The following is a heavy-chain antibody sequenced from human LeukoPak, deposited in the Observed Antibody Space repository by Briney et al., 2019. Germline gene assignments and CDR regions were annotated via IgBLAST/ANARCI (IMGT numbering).Heavy chain of an antibody. D-gene: IGHD5-24*01. V-gene: IGHV4-59*03. CDR2: IYYTGNT. CDR3: PNRTDAYKTGH. CDR1: GGSISYYC. Sequence: PSETLCLTCTASGGSISYYCRSWIRQPPGKGLEWIACIYYTGNTNYNASLKSRVTISLDTSKTQFSLKLSSVTAGDTAVYYCPNRTDAYKTGHWDQGTPVTVSS. J-gene: IGHJ4*02.